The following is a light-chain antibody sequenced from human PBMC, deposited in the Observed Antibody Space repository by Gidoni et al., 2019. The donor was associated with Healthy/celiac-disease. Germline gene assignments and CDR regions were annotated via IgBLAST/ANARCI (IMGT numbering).Light chain of an antibody. CDR1: QDISNY. CDR2: DAS. V-gene: IGKV1-33*01. Sequence: DIQITQSQSSLSASVGDRVTITCQASQDISNYLNWYQQKPGKAPKLLIYDASNLETGVPARFSGSGSGTEFTFTISSLQPEDIATYYCQQYDNLRITVGQGTRLEIK. CDR3: QQYDNLRIT. J-gene: IGKJ5*01.